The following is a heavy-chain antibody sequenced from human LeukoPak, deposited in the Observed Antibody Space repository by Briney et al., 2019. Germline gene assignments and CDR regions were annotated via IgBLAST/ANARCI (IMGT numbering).Heavy chain of an antibody. V-gene: IGHV3-33*07. CDR1: GMTFRKCG. CDR2: IWEDGSNM. D-gene: IGHD4-17*01. J-gene: IGHJ6*04. CDR3: ARGNWDGEYDTYYHYGMDV. Sequence: SLSCAASGMTFRKCGIECVRGAPGNGQKGLALIWEDGSNMYYADSEKGRFTISRDNSENTLYLQMNRLRAEDTGVYYCARGNWDGEYDTYYHYGMDVWGKGTTVTVSS.